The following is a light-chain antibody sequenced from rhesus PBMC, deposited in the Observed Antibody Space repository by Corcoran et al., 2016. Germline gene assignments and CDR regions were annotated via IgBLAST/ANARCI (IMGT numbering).Light chain of an antibody. J-gene: IGKJ2*01. V-gene: IGKV1-22*01. Sequence: IQMTQSPSSLSASVGDTVTITCRASQGISSWLAWYQQRPGKAPKLLISKASSLQSGVPSRFSGSGAGTDFTLTISSLQSEDFATYYCQQYSSRPYSFGQGTKVEIK. CDR3: QQYSSRPYS. CDR2: KAS. CDR1: QGISSW.